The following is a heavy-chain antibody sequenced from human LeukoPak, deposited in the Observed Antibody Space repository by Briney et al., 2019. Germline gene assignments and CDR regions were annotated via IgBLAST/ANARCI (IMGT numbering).Heavy chain of an antibody. J-gene: IGHJ3*02. CDR1: GYTFTSYG. Sequence: ASVKVSCKASGYTFTSYGISWVRQAPGKGLEWMGGLDSEDGETTYAQKFQGRVTMTEDTSIDTAFMELSSLRSEDTAVYYCATEGPIVVVPAGDAFDIWGQGTMVTVSS. CDR2: LDSEDGET. D-gene: IGHD2-2*01. CDR3: ATEGPIVVVPAGDAFDI. V-gene: IGHV1-24*01.